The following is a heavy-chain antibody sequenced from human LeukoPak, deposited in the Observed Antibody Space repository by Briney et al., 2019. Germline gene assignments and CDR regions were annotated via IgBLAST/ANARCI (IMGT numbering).Heavy chain of an antibody. CDR3: ARGGVGNYESSAYFRDFDY. Sequence: PSETLSLTCAVYGESFSGYYWTWIRHPPGKGLEWIGEIHHSGVTNYNPSLKSRVTMSVDTSKNQFSRKLNSVTAADTAVYYWARGGVGNYESSAYFRDFDYWGQGTLVTVSS. CDR2: IHHSGVT. V-gene: IGHV4-34*01. D-gene: IGHD3-22*01. CDR1: GESFSGYY. J-gene: IGHJ4*02.